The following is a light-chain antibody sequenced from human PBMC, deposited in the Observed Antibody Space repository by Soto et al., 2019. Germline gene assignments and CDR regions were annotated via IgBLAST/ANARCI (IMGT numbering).Light chain of an antibody. CDR2: EVN. Sequence: QSALTQPASVSGSPGQSIAISCTGTSSDVGSYDRVSWYQHHPGKAPTLMSYEVNKRPSGISDRFSGSKSGNTASLTISGLQAEDEADYYCCSSVGSPNWVFGGGTKLTVL. CDR3: CSSVGSPNWV. CDR1: SSDVGSYDR. J-gene: IGLJ3*02. V-gene: IGLV2-23*02.